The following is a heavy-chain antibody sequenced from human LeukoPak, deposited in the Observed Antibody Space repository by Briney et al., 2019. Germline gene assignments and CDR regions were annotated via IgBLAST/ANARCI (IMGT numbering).Heavy chain of an antibody. D-gene: IGHD1-26*01. CDR2: FDPEDGET. CDR3: ATRGGGSYYDLGIPLFDY. V-gene: IGHV1-24*01. J-gene: IGHJ4*02. CDR1: GYTLTELS. Sequence: ASVKVSCKVSGYTLTELSMHWVRQAPGKGLEWMGGFDPEDGETIYAQKFQGRVTMTEDESTDTAYLELSSLRSEDTAVYYCATRGGGSYYDLGIPLFDYWGQGTLVTVSS.